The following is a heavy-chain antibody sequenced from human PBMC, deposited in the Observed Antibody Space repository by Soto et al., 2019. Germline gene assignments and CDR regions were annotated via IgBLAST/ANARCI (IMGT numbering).Heavy chain of an antibody. V-gene: IGHV4-59*01. D-gene: IGHD6-19*01. CDR2: IYYSGST. CDR3: ARALAGAGRRDYYYYGMDV. J-gene: IGHJ6*02. Sequence: SETLSLTCTVSGGSISSYYWSWIRQPPGKGLEWIGYIYYSGSTNYNPSLKSRVTISVDTSKNQFSLKLSSVTAADTAVYYCARALAGAGRRDYYYYGMDVWGQGTTVTVSS. CDR1: GGSISSYY.